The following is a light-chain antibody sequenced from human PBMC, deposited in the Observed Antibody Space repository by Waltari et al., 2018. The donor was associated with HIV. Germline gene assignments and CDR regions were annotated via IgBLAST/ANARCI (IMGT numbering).Light chain of an antibody. CDR2: IAS. V-gene: IGKV1-9*01. J-gene: IGKJ2*01. CDR3: QQLNYYPHT. CDR1: HGISTY. Sequence: DIQLTQSPSFLSASVGDRVTITCRASHGISTYLAWYQQKPGKAPQLLIYIASTLQSGVPSRFSGSGSGTEFTLTIISLQPEDFATYYCQQLNYYPHTFGQGTKVE.